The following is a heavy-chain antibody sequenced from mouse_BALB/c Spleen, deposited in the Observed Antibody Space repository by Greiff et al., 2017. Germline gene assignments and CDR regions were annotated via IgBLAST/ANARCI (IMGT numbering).Heavy chain of an antibody. Sequence: EVKVVESGGGLVQPGGSRKLSCAASGFTFSDYGMAWVRQAPGKGPEWVAFISNLAYSIYYADTVTGRFTISRENAKNTLYLEMSSLRSEDTAMYYCARGGYDEGLFDYWGQGTTLTVSS. V-gene: IGHV5-15*02. D-gene: IGHD2-2*01. CDR1: GFTFSDYG. J-gene: IGHJ2*01. CDR2: ISNLAYSI. CDR3: ARGGYDEGLFDY.